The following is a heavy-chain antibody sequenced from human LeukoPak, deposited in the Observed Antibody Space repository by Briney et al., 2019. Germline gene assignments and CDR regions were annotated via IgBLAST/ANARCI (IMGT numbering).Heavy chain of an antibody. J-gene: IGHJ4*02. V-gene: IGHV3-48*04. D-gene: IGHD6-13*01. CDR2: ISSSSSTI. CDR3: ARGGYSSSWYPGNFDY. Sequence: GRSLRLSCAASGFTFSSYSMNWVRQAPGKGLEWVSYISSSSSTIYYADSVKGRFTISRDNAKNSLYLQMNSLRAEDTAVYYCARGGYSSSWYPGNFDYWGQGTLVTVSS. CDR1: GFTFSSYS.